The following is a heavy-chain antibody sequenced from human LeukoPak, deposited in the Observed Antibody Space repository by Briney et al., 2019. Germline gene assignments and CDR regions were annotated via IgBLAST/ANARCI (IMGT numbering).Heavy chain of an antibody. Sequence: GGSLRLSCTASGFTFSGHWIHWVRQAPGRGLVWVSRINSDGSRINFADAVKGRFTISRDNAKNTVHLEMNSLRAEDTAVYYCARGLGYYDPFDYWGQGSLVTVSS. V-gene: IGHV3-74*01. J-gene: IGHJ4*02. CDR1: GFTFSGHW. D-gene: IGHD3-22*01. CDR3: ARGLGYYDPFDY. CDR2: INSDGSRI.